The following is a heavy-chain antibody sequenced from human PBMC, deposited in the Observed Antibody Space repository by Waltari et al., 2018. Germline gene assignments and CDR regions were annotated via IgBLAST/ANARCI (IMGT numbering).Heavy chain of an antibody. J-gene: IGHJ3*02. CDR2: INQSGST. CDR3: ARDRGLRRLSTFEI. CDR1: GGSFSGYY. Sequence: QVQLQQWGAGLLKPSETLSLTCAVYGGSFSGYYWSWIRQPPGKGLGWIGEINQSGSTKYNPSLKSRITISVDTSKSQFSLKLSSVTAADTAVYYCARDRGLRRLSTFEIWGQGTMVTVSS. D-gene: IGHD3-16*02. V-gene: IGHV4-34*01.